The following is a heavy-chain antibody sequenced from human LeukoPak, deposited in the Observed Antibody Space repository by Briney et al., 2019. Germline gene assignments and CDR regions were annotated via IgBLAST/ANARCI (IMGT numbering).Heavy chain of an antibody. J-gene: IGHJ4*02. D-gene: IGHD3-10*01. CDR3: ARHHMVRGVIWWDFDY. CDR2: IYYSGST. Sequence: SETLSLTCTVSGGSISSSSYYWGWIRQPPGKGLEWIGSIYYSGSTYYNPSLKSRVTISVDTSKNQFSLKLSSVTAADTAVYYCARHHMVRGVIWWDFDYWGQGTLVTVSS. V-gene: IGHV4-39*01. CDR1: GGSISSSSYY.